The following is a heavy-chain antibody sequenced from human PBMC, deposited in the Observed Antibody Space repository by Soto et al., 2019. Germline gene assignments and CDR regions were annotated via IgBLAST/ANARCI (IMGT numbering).Heavy chain of an antibody. V-gene: IGHV5-51*01. D-gene: IGHD6-6*01. Sequence: GESLKISCKASGYSFTDYWIGWVRQMPGKGLEWMGIIYPGDSDTKYSPSFQGQVTMSADKSISTAYLQWNSLKASDTAMYYCARDGLSSSSSFDYWGQGTLVTVSS. CDR3: ARDGLSSSSSFDY. CDR2: IYPGDSDT. CDR1: GYSFTDYW. J-gene: IGHJ4*02.